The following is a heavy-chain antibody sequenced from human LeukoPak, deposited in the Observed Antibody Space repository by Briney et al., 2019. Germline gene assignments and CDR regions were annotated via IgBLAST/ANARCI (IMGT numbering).Heavy chain of an antibody. CDR2: INHSGST. CDR3: ARGQGGSYYYYYYYMDV. Sequence: PSETLSLTCAVYVGSFSGYYWSWIRQPPGKGLEWIGEINHSGSTNYNPSLKSRVTISVDTSKNQFSLKLSSVTAADTAVYYCARGQGGSYYYYYYYMDVWGKGTTVTVSS. J-gene: IGHJ6*03. V-gene: IGHV4-34*01. D-gene: IGHD1-26*01. CDR1: VGSFSGYY.